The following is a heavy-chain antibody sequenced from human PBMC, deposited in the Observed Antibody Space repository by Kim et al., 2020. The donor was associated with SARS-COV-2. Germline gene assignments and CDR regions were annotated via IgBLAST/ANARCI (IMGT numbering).Heavy chain of an antibody. CDR3: ARDREGYSYDY. D-gene: IGHD5-18*01. J-gene: IGHJ4*02. V-gene: IGHV4-59*13. Sequence: SETLSLTCTVSGGSISSYYWSWIRQPPGKGLEWIGYIYYSGSTNYNPSLKSRVTISVDTSKNQFSLKLSSVTAADTAVYYCARDREGYSYDYWGQGTLVTVSS. CDR1: GGSISSYY. CDR2: IYYSGST.